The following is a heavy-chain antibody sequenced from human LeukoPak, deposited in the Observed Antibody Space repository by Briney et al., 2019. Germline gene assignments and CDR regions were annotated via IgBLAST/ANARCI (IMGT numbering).Heavy chain of an antibody. Sequence: SCKASGYTFTSYYMHWVRQAPGKGLEWVALISYDGNNKYYADSVKGRFTISRDNSKNTLYLQMNSLRAEDTAVYYCARSRNDNWFDPWGQGTLVTVSS. CDR2: ISYDGNNK. CDR1: GYTFTSYY. J-gene: IGHJ5*02. CDR3: ARSRNDNWFDP. V-gene: IGHV3-30*14.